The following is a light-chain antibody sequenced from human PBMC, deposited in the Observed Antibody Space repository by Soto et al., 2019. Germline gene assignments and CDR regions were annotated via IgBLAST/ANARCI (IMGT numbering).Light chain of an antibody. J-gene: IGKJ5*01. V-gene: IGKV3-11*01. Sequence: EIVLTQSAYTLSFSPGDRATLSFSSSQSISSYLAWYQQKPGQSPRLLIYDASNRATGIPARFSGSGSGTDFTLTISSLEPEDFAVYYCQQRSDWPPITFGQGTRLEIK. CDR3: QQRSDWPPIT. CDR1: QSISSY. CDR2: DAS.